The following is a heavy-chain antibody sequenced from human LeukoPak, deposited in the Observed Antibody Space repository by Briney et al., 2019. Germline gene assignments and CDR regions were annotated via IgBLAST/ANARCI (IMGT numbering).Heavy chain of an antibody. Sequence: GESLKISCKGSGYSFTSYWIGWVRQMTGKGLEWMGIIYPGDSDTRYSPSFQGQVTISADKSISTAYLQWSSLKASDTAMYYCASSYSSGWYEGQGAFDIWGQGTMVTVSS. V-gene: IGHV5-51*01. J-gene: IGHJ3*02. CDR2: IYPGDSDT. D-gene: IGHD6-19*01. CDR3: ASSYSSGWYEGQGAFDI. CDR1: GYSFTSYW.